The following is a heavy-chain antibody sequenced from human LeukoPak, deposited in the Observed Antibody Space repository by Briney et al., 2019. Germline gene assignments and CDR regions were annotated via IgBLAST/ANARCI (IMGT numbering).Heavy chain of an antibody. J-gene: IGHJ5*02. V-gene: IGHV1-3*01. CDR3: AREDCSGGSCYPIYLNWFDP. CDR1: GYTFTSYA. CDR2: INAGNGNT. Sequence: GGSLRLSCAASGYTFTSYAMHWVRQAPGQRLEWMGWINAGNGNTKYSQKFQGRVTITRDTSASTAYMELSSLRSEDTAVYYCAREDCSGGSCYPIYLNWFDPWGQGTLVTVSS. D-gene: IGHD2-15*01.